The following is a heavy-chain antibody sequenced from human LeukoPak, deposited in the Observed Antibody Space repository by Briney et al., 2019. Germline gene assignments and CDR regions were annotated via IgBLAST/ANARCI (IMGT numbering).Heavy chain of an antibody. Sequence: SGGSLRLSCAASGFTFSSYGMHWVRQAPGKGLEWVAFIRYDGSNKYYADSVKGRFTISRDNSKNTLYLQMNSLRAEDTAVYYCARGDYYDSSGTLDYWSQGTLVTVSS. CDR2: IRYDGSNK. CDR1: GFTFSSYG. J-gene: IGHJ4*02. CDR3: ARGDYYDSSGTLDY. V-gene: IGHV3-30*02. D-gene: IGHD3-22*01.